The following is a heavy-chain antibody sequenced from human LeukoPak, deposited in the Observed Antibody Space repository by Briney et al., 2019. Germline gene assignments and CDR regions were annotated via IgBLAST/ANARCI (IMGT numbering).Heavy chain of an antibody. V-gene: IGHV4-59*01. J-gene: IGHJ6*02. CDR3: ARDSSSWPPYYGMDV. CDR1: GGSISSYY. D-gene: IGHD6-13*01. CDR2: IYYSGST. Sequence: SETLSLTCTVSGGSISSYYWSWIRQPPGKGLEWIGYIYYSGSTNYNPSLKSRVTISVDTSKNQFSLKLSSVTAADTAVYCCARDSSSWPPYYGMDVWGQGTTVTVSS.